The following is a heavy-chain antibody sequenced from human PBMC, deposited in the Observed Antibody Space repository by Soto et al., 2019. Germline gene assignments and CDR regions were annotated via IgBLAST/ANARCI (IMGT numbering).Heavy chain of an antibody. V-gene: IGHV1-2*02. CDR3: ARKHSLDYIRWGLDP. Sequence: GASVKVSCKASGYPFSDNQIHWLRRAPGQGLEWMGRINPKSDDTNYAQKFQGRVTMTRDTSIDTAYLELTGPTSDDTATYYCARKHSLDYIRWGLDPWGQGTLVTVS. CDR1: GYPFSDNQ. J-gene: IGHJ5*02. CDR2: INPKSDDT. D-gene: IGHD4-4*01.